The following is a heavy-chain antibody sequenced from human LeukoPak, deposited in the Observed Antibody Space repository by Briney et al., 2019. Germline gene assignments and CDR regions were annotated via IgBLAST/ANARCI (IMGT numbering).Heavy chain of an antibody. Sequence: ASVKVSCKASGYTFTSYDISWVRQATGQGLEWMGWVNPNSGNTGYAQKFQGRVTITRNTSISTAYMELSSLRSEDTAVYYCARVGAAAGHFDYWGQGTLVTVSS. D-gene: IGHD6-13*01. V-gene: IGHV1-8*03. CDR3: ARVGAAAGHFDY. J-gene: IGHJ4*02. CDR2: VNPNSGNT. CDR1: GYTFTSYD.